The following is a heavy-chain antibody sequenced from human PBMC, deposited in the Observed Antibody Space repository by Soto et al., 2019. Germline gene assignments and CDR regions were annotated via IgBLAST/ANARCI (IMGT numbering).Heavy chain of an antibody. J-gene: IGHJ5*02. CDR3: ARETRARFDP. CDR2: IYDSGST. V-gene: IGHV4-30-2*01. CDR1: GGSINSGGYS. Sequence: PSETLSLTCSVSGGSINSGGYSWSWIRQPPGKGLEWIGYIYDSGSTNYNLSLKSRVTISLDRSKNQFSLNLRSVTAADTAVYYCARETRARFDPWGQGTLVTVSS.